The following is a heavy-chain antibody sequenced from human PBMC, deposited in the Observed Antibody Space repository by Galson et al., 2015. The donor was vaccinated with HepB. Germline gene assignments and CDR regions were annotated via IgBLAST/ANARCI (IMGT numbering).Heavy chain of an antibody. CDR2: IFYSGST. J-gene: IGHJ3*02. CDR1: GGSLSTYY. CDR3: ARVSRNKSGSYHRRGAFDI. V-gene: IGHV4-59*01. D-gene: IGHD3-3*01. Sequence: ETLSLTCTVSGGSLSTYYWTWIRQSPGKGLEWIGCIFYSGSTDYNPSLRSRVTISLDTSKNQFSLKLRSVTPADTAVYYCARVSRNKSGSYHRRGAFDIWGQGTLVTVSS.